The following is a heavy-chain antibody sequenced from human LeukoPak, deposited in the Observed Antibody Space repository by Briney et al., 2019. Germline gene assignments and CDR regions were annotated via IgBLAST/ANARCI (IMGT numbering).Heavy chain of an antibody. J-gene: IGHJ4*02. D-gene: IGHD2-21*02. Sequence: PSETLSLTCTVSGGSISSSSYYWAWIRQPPGKGPEWIGEINHSGSTNYNPSLKSRVTISVDTSKNQFSLKLSSVTAADTAVYYCARGKRRSCGGDCYRYFDYWGQGTLVTVSS. CDR3: ARGKRRSCGGDCYRYFDY. CDR2: INHSGST. V-gene: IGHV4-39*07. CDR1: GGSISSSSYY.